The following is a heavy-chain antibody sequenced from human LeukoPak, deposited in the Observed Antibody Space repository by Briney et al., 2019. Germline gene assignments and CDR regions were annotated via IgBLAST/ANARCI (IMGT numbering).Heavy chain of an antibody. CDR3: ATSGYYYGLVDS. Sequence: GGSLRLSCAASGFIFSAYSMNWVRQAPGKGLEWVPSIISSESYIYYADSVKGRFTISRDNAKNSLYLQMNSLRAEDTAVYYCATSGYYYGLVDSWGQGTLVTVSS. D-gene: IGHD5-18*01. J-gene: IGHJ4*02. CDR1: GFIFSAYS. V-gene: IGHV3-21*01. CDR2: IISSESYI.